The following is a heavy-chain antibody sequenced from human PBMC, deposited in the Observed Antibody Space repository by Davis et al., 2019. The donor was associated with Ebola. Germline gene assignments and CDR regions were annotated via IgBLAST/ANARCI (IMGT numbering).Heavy chain of an antibody. Sequence: GESLKISCAASVFTFSSYSMNWVRQAPGKGLEWVSYISSSSSTIYYADSVKGRFTISRDNAKNSLYLQMNSLRDEDTAVYYCARDLTTVTSDWFDPWGQGTLVTVSS. J-gene: IGHJ5*02. CDR1: VFTFSSYS. D-gene: IGHD4-17*01. CDR2: ISSSSSTI. V-gene: IGHV3-48*02. CDR3: ARDLTTVTSDWFDP.